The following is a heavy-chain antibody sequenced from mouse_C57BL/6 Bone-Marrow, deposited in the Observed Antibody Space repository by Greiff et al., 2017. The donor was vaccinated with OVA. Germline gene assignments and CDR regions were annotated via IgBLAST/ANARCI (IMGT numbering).Heavy chain of an antibody. CDR1: GYSFTDYN. CDR2: INPNYGTT. J-gene: IGHJ4*01. CDR3: AREVRRPYYYAMDY. V-gene: IGHV1-39*01. Sequence: VHVKQSGPELVKPGASVKISCKASGYSFTDYNMNWVKQSNGKSLEWIGVINPNYGTTNYNQKFKGKATLTVDTSSSTAYMQLSSLTSEDSEVYYCAREVRRPYYYAMDYWGQGTSVTVSS.